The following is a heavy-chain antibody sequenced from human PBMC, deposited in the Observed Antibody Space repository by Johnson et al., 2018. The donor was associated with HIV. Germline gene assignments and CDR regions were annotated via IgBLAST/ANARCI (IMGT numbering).Heavy chain of an antibody. Sequence: QVQLVESGGGVVQPGRSLRLSCAASRFTFSSHAMHWVRQAPGKGLEWVAVISYDGTKKNYADSVKGRFTISRDNSKNTLYLQMNSLRAEDTAVYYCAKSLFSISWPYDAFDMWGQGTMVTVS. V-gene: IGHV3-30*04. CDR2: ISYDGTKK. J-gene: IGHJ3*02. CDR3: AKSLFSISWPYDAFDM. CDR1: RFTFSSHA. D-gene: IGHD2/OR15-2a*01.